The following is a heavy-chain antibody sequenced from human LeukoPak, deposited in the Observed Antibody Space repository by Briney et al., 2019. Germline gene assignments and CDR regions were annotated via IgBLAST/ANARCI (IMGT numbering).Heavy chain of an antibody. D-gene: IGHD2-15*01. CDR3: ARRRWSDGGLVGYY. CDR1: GGSISSSGYC. V-gene: IGHV4-39*01. J-gene: IGHJ4*02. CDR2: IDYSGNA. Sequence: SETLSLTCTVSGGSISSSGYCWGWIRQPPGKGLEWIGSIDYSGNANYNPSLKNRVTISVDMSKNQFSLKLSSVTAADTAVYYCARRRWSDGGLVGYYWGQGTLVTVSS.